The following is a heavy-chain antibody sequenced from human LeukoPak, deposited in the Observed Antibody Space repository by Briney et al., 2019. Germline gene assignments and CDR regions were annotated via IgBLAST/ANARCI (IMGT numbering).Heavy chain of an antibody. CDR3: WKDLGGSWSLDY. J-gene: IGHJ4*02. Sequence: GGSLRLSCAASVFTFSSYEMHWVRQAPGKGLEWVSYISSSGSTIYYADSVKGRFTISRDNAKNSLYLQMNSLRAEDTAVYHCWKDLGGSWSLDYWGQGTLVTVSS. CDR2: ISSSGSTI. V-gene: IGHV3-48*03. D-gene: IGHD6-13*01. CDR1: VFTFSSYE.